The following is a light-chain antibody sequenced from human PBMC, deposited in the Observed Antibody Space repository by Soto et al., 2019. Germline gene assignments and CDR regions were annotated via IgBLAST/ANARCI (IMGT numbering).Light chain of an antibody. V-gene: IGKV1-39*01. CDR3: QQSYSTPRP. CDR1: QSISSY. CDR2: AAS. J-gene: IGKJ2*01. Sequence: DIQMTQSPSSLSASVGDRVTITCRASQSISSYLNWYQQKPGKAPKLLIYAASSLQSGVPSRFSGSGSGTDFTLTISSLQPEDFATYYCQQSYSTPRPFGQGPKLDIK.